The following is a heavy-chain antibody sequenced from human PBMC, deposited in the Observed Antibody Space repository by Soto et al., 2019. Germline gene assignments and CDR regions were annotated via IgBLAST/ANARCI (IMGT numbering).Heavy chain of an antibody. CDR2: ISGSGSST. Sequence: LILSCAASGFTFNNYAMSWVRQTPEKGLEWVSAISGSGSSTYYADSVRGRFTISRDNFKNTLYLQMNSLRAADTAVYYCSATRATPKNMITFGGVIGEFDYWGQGTLVTVSS. CDR3: SATRATPKNMITFGGVIGEFDY. D-gene: IGHD3-16*02. J-gene: IGHJ4*02. V-gene: IGHV3-23*01. CDR1: GFTFNNYA.